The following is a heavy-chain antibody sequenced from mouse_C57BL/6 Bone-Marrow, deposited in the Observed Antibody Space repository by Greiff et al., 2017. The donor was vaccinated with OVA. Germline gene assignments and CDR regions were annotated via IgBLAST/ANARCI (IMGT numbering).Heavy chain of an antibody. D-gene: IGHD2-2*01. CDR1: GYAFSSYW. CDR3: ANFYYGYDHWYFDV. CDR2: IYPGDGDT. J-gene: IGHJ1*03. Sequence: QVQLQQSGAELVKPGASVKISCKASGYAFSSYWMNWVKQRPGKGLEWIGQIYPGDGDTNYNGKFKGKATLTADKSSSTAYMQLSSLTSEDSAVYFCANFYYGYDHWYFDVWGTGTTVTVSS. V-gene: IGHV1-80*01.